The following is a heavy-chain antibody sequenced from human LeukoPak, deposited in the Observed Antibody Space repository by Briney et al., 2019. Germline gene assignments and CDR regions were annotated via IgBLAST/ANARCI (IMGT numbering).Heavy chain of an antibody. Sequence: SETLSLTCTVSGGSISSSTYYWGWIRQPPGRGLEWIGSIYYGGSTYYNPSLKSRVTISVDMSKNQFSLKLSSVTAADTAVYYCARGEQWLGSWFDYWGQGTLVTVSS. CDR1: GGSISSSTYY. D-gene: IGHD6-19*01. CDR2: IYYGGST. J-gene: IGHJ4*02. CDR3: ARGEQWLGSWFDY. V-gene: IGHV4-39*07.